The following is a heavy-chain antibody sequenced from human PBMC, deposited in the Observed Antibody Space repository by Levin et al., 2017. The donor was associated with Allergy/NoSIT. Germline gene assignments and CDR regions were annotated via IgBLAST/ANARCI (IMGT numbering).Heavy chain of an antibody. CDR3: AKGLRYCSSSSCSHEIYYGMDV. J-gene: IGHJ6*02. V-gene: IGHV3-23*01. CDR2: INDSGGST. CDR1: GFSFSNYA. Sequence: GGSLRLSCAASGFSFSNYAMSWVRQAPGKGLEWVSGINDSGGSTYYADSVKGRFTISRDNSKNTLYVQMNSLRGEDTAVYYCAKGLRYCSSSSCSHEIYYGMDVWGQGTTVTVSS. D-gene: IGHD2-2*01.